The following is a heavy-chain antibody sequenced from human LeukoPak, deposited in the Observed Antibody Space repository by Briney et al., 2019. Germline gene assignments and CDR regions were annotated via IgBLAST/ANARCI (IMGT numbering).Heavy chain of an antibody. V-gene: IGHV3-23*01. CDR1: GFTFSSSA. Sequence: TGGSLRLSCAAPGFTFSSSAMSWVRQVPGKGLEWVSGISASGGSTYYADSVKGRFTISRDNSKNTLYLQMNSLRAEDTAVYYCAKDRAPYCSGGSCYDLVYWGQGTLVTVSS. J-gene: IGHJ4*02. D-gene: IGHD2-15*01. CDR2: ISASGGST. CDR3: AKDRAPYCSGGSCYDLVY.